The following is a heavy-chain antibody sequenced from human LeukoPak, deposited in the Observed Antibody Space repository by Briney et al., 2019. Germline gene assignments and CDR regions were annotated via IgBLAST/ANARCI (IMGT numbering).Heavy chain of an antibody. CDR1: GFTFSSHA. V-gene: IGHV3-23*01. CDR2: IIANGGST. D-gene: IGHD3-3*01. CDR3: AKDGGGSLEWLPPMDV. J-gene: IGHJ6*02. Sequence: PGGSLRLYCAASGFTFSSHAMGWVRQAPGKGLEWVSSIIANGGSTYYGDSVKGRFTISRDNSKNTLYLQMNSLRAEDTAVYYCAKDGGGSLEWLPPMDVWGQGTMVTVS.